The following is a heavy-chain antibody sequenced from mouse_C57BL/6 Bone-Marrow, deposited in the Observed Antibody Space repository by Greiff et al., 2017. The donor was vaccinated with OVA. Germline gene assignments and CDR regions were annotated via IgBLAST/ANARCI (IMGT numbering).Heavy chain of an antibody. CDR3: AREGWLDY. D-gene: IGHD2-3*01. V-gene: IGHV5-12*01. CDR1: GFTFSDYY. Sequence: DVKLVESGGGLVQPGGSLKLSCAASGFTFSDYYMYWVRQTPEKRLEWVAYISNGGGSTYYPDTVKGRFTISRDNAKNTLYLQMSRLKSEDTAMYYCAREGWLDYWGQGTTLTVSA. J-gene: IGHJ2*01. CDR2: ISNGGGST.